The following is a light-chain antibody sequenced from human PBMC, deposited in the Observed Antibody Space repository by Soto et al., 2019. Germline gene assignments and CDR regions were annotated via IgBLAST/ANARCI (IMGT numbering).Light chain of an antibody. V-gene: IGLV2-11*01. CDR3: CSYAGTYTYV. CDR2: DVS. CDR1: SSDVGGYNY. J-gene: IGLJ1*01. Sequence: QSALTQPASVSGSPGQSITISCTGTSSDVGGYNYVYWYQQHPGKAPKLMIYDVSKRPSGVPDRFSGSRSGNTASLTISGLQAEDEADYYCCSYAGTYTYVFGPGTKVTVL.